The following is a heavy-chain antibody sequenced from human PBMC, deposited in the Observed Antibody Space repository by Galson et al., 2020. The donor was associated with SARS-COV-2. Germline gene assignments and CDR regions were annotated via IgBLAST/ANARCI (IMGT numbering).Heavy chain of an antibody. V-gene: IGHV3-21*01. CDR1: GFTFSSYS. CDR3: ARGYSYGYGDYYMDV. J-gene: IGHJ6*03. CDR2: ISSSSYI. Sequence: GESLKISCAASGFTFSSYSMNWVRQAPGKGLEWVSSISSSSYIYYADSVKGRFTISRDNAKNSLYLQMNSLRAEDTAVYYCARGYSYGYGDYYMDVWGKGTTVTVSS. D-gene: IGHD5-18*01.